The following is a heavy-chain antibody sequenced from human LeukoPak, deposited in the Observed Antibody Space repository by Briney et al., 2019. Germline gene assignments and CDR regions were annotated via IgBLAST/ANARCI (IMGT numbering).Heavy chain of an antibody. CDR3: TRDAGTTGTEDY. J-gene: IGHJ4*02. CDR2: IRSKAYGGTT. D-gene: IGHD1-1*01. V-gene: IGHV3-49*03. Sequence: GRSLRLSCTASGFTFGDYALSWFRQAPGKGLEWIGLIRSKAYGGTTEYAASVKGRFTISRDDSKSIAYLQMNSLKTEDTAVYYCTRDAGTTGTEDYWGQGTLVTVSS. CDR1: GFTFGDYA.